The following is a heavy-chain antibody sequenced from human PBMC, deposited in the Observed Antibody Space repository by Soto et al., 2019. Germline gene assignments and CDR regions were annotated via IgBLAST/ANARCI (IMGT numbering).Heavy chain of an antibody. Sequence: SETLSLTCTISGGSISGFYWGWIRQPPGEGLEWIGNIYYSGSANYDPSLRSRVTISLNTSKNQFSLNLNSVTAADTAIYYCARWTYCGGDCYWLDFWGQGTLVTV. V-gene: IGHV4-59*01. D-gene: IGHD2-21*02. CDR2: IYYSGSA. CDR1: GGSISGFY. CDR3: ARWTYCGGDCYWLDF. J-gene: IGHJ4*02.